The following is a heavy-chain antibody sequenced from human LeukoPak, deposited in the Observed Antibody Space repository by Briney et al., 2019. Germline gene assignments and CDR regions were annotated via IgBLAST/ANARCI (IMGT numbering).Heavy chain of an antibody. CDR3: ARVGLGEFPIW. J-gene: IGHJ4*02. Sequence: GGSLRLSCAASGFTVSSNYMSWVRQAPGKGLEWVSVIYSGGSTYYADSVKGRFTISRDNSKNSLYLQMNSLRAEDTAVYYCARVGLGEFPIWWGQGTLVTVSS. V-gene: IGHV3-66*01. CDR2: IYSGGST. CDR1: GFTVSSNY. D-gene: IGHD3-16*01.